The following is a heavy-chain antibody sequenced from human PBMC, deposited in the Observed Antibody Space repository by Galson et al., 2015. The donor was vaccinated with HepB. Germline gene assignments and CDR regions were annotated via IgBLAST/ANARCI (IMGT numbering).Heavy chain of an antibody. CDR1: GSAFKTSY. V-gene: IGHV3-11*06. D-gene: IGHD2-15*01. CDR2: IRVGSSYT. J-gene: IGHJ3*01. CDR3: AISGHCSGDSCAFDD. Sequence: SLRLSCAASGSAFKTSYMNWIRQAPGKGPAWLSYIRVGSSYTLYSESVKGRFTISIDNFRNTIYLQMTNLRIDDTAVYYCAISGHCSGDSCAFDDWGRGTLVSVS.